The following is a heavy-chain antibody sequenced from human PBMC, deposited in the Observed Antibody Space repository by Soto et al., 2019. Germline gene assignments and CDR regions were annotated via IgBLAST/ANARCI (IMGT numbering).Heavy chain of an antibody. CDR3: ARGEWFDP. V-gene: IGHV4-30-2*01. CDR2: IYHSGST. Sequence: TLSLTCAVSGGSISSGGYSWSWIRQPPGKGLEWIGYIYHSGSTYYNPSLKSRVTISVDRSKNQFSLKLSSVTAAHTAVDYCARGEWFDPWGQGTLVTVSS. D-gene: IGHD3-16*01. CDR1: GGSISSGGYS. J-gene: IGHJ5*02.